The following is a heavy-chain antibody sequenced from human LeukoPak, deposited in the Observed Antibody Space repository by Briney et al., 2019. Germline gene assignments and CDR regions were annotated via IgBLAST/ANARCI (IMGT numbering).Heavy chain of an antibody. Sequence: PGGSLRLSCAASGFTVSSNYMSWVRQAPGKGLEWVSVIYSGGSTYYADSVKGRFTISRDNSKNTLYLQMNSLRAEDTAVYYCAKSYLWFGELSHFDYWGQGTLVTVSS. CDR1: GFTVSSNY. V-gene: IGHV3-53*05. J-gene: IGHJ4*02. CDR3: AKSYLWFGELSHFDY. D-gene: IGHD3-10*01. CDR2: IYSGGST.